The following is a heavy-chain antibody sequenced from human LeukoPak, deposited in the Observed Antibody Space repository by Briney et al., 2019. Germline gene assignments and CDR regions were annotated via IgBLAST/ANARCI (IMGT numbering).Heavy chain of an antibody. CDR1: GHTFTGYY. J-gene: IGHJ4*02. CDR3: AIAVAGTALIY. Sequence: ASVKVSCKVSGHTFTGYYMHWVRQAPGQGLEWMGWINPNSGGTNYAQKFQGRVTMTRDTSISTAYMELSRLRSDDTAVYYCAIAVAGTALIYWGQGTLVTVSS. V-gene: IGHV1-2*02. D-gene: IGHD6-19*01. CDR2: INPNSGGT.